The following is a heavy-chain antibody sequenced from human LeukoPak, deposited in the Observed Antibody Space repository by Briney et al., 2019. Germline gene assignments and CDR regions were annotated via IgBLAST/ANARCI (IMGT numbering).Heavy chain of an antibody. CDR3: ARHAYSSGCLDY. V-gene: IGHV4-39*01. Sequence: SEXLSLTCTVSGGSISSSSYYWGWVRQPPGKGLEWIGSIYYSGSTYYNPSLKSRVTISVDTSKNQFSLKLSSVTAADTAVYYCARHAYSSGCLDYWGQGTLVTVSS. D-gene: IGHD6-19*01. J-gene: IGHJ4*02. CDR1: GGSISSSSYY. CDR2: IYYSGST.